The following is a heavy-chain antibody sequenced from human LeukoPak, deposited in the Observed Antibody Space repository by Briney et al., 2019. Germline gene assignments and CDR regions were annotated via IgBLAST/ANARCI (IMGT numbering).Heavy chain of an antibody. Sequence: SETLSLTCTVSGGSISSSSYYWGWIRQPPGKGLEWIGSIYYSGSTYYNPSLKGRVTISVDTSKNQFSLKLSSVTAADTAVYYCAIPQGQILRFLEWLPPHAFDIWGQGTMVTVSS. CDR1: GGSISSSSYY. V-gene: IGHV4-39*01. D-gene: IGHD3-3*01. J-gene: IGHJ3*02. CDR3: AIPQGQILRFLEWLPPHAFDI. CDR2: IYYSGST.